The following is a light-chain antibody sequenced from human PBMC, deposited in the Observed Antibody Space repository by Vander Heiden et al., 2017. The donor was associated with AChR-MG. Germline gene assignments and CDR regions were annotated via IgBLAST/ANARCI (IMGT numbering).Light chain of an antibody. Sequence: DIQLTQSPSSLSASVGDRITITCRASQGISNSLAWFQQKGGKAPKLLLYSASRLESRVPSRFSGSRSGTDFTLTIITLQPTDFATYYCQQHVSTPLTFGQATKVEI. CDR1: QGISNS. CDR3: QQHVSTPLT. CDR2: SAS. V-gene: IGKV1-NL1*01. J-gene: IGKJ1*01.